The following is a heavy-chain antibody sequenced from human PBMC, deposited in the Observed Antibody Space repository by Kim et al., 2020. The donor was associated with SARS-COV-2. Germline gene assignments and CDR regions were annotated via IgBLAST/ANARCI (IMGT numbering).Heavy chain of an antibody. J-gene: IGHJ6*02. CDR2: IYYSGST. V-gene: IGHV4-59*13. D-gene: IGHD3-10*01. CDR1: GGSISSYY. CDR3: ARGYYGSGPYYYYYYYGMDV. Sequence: SETLSLTCTVSGGSISSYYWSWIRQPPGKGLEWIGYIYYSGSTNYNPSLKSRVTISVDTSKNQFSLKLSSVTAADTAVYYCARGYYGSGPYYYYYYYGMDVWGQGTTVTVS.